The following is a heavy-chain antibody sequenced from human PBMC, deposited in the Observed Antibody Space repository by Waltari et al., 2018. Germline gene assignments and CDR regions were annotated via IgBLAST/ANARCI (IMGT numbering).Heavy chain of an antibody. D-gene: IGHD3-22*01. CDR1: GFTFSSYS. V-gene: IGHV3-30*03. J-gene: IGHJ4*02. Sequence: VQLVESGGGLVKPGGSLRLSCAASGFTFSSYSMNWVRQAPGKGLEWVAVISYDGSNKYYADSVKGRFTISRDNSKNTLYLQMNSLRAEDTAVYYCARGLSRVIVVVECYFDYWGQGTLVTVSS. CDR3: ARGLSRVIVVVECYFDY. CDR2: ISYDGSNK.